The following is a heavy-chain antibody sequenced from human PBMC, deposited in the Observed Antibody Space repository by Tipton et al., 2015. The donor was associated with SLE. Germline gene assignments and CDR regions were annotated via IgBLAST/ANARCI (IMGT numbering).Heavy chain of an antibody. J-gene: IGHJ4*02. CDR2: ITHDGSA. CDR3: ARGFHYDYWSSHYNEKGPRTYYFDS. Sequence: LSLTCAVYGGSFNDYYWTWLRQPPGKGLEWIGEITHDGSANYNPSLKSRLTMSVDTSKNQVSLKVTSVTAADTAVYYCARGFHYDYWSSHYNEKGPRTYYFDSWGQGSLVTVSS. D-gene: IGHD3-3*01. CDR1: GGSFNDYY. V-gene: IGHV4-34*01.